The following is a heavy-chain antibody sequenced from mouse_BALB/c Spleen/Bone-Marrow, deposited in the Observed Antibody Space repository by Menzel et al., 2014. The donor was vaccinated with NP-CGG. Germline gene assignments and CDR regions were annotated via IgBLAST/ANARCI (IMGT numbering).Heavy chain of an antibody. CDR3: ARELGAWFAY. Sequence: VMLVESGPSLVAPSQSLSITCTVSGFSLTSYGVHWVRQPPGKGLEWLGIIWAGGNTNYNSALMSRLSISKDNSKSQVFLKMNSLQTDDTAMYYCARELGAWFAYWGQGTLVTVSA. D-gene: IGHD4-1*01. CDR1: GFSLTSYG. CDR2: IWAGGNT. V-gene: IGHV2-9*02. J-gene: IGHJ3*01.